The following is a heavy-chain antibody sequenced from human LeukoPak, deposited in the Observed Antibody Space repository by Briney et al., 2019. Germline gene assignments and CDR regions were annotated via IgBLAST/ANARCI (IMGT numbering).Heavy chain of an antibody. J-gene: IGHJ4*02. D-gene: IGHD3-22*01. V-gene: IGHV3-53*01. CDR1: GFTISTNY. Sequence: GGSLRLSCAASGFTISTNYMSWVRQAPGRGLEWVSVMYTGGSTYYADSVKGRFTISRDNSKNTLYLQMNSLRAEDTALYYCARAPFYYDSSGYPYFDGWGQGTLVTVSS. CDR3: ARAPFYYDSSGYPYFDG. CDR2: MYTGGST.